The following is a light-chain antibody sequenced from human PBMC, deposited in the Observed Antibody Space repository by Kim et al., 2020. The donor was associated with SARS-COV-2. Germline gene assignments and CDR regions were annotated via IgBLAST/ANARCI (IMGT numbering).Light chain of an antibody. CDR2: DAA. CDR1: EDVSDY. CDR3: QQYDAPPFT. V-gene: IGKV1-33*01. J-gene: IGKJ5*01. Sequence: GDRVTNTWQASEDVSDYFNWYHQKPGEAPKVLIRDAANLEAGVPSRFSRGGYGTEFSLTISSVQPEDMGTYYCQQYDAPPFTFGQGTRLEIK.